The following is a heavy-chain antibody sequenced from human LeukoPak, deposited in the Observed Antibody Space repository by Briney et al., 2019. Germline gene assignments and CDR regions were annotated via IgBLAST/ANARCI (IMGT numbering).Heavy chain of an antibody. Sequence: SETLSLTCTVSGGSISSYCWSWIRQPPGKGLEWIGYIYYSGSTNYNPSLKSRVTISVDTSKNQFSLKLSSVTAADTAVYYCARVPRSFGELYFDYWGQGTLVTVSS. V-gene: IGHV4-59*01. CDR3: ARVPRSFGELYFDY. D-gene: IGHD3-10*01. CDR1: GGSISSYC. CDR2: IYYSGST. J-gene: IGHJ4*02.